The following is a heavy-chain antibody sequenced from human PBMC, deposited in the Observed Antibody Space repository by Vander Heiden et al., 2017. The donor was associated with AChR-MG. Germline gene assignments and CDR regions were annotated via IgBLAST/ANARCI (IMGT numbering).Heavy chain of an antibody. CDR2: IYYSGST. Sequence: QLQLQESGPGLVKPSETLSLTCTVSGGSISSRSYYWGWIRQPPGKGLEWIGSIYYSGSTYYNPSLKSRVTISVDTSKNQFSLKLSSVTAADTAVYYCARHGDYYDSSGYYFRRGGDWYFDLWGRGTLVTVSS. J-gene: IGHJ2*01. V-gene: IGHV4-39*01. D-gene: IGHD3-22*01. CDR1: GGSISSRSYY. CDR3: ARHGDYYDSSGYYFRRGGDWYFDL.